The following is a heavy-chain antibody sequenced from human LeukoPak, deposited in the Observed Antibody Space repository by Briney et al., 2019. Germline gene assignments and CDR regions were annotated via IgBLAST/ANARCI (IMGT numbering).Heavy chain of an antibody. CDR1: GYTFTSYD. CDR3: ARGCSGGSCNGMDV. V-gene: IGHV1-8*01. Sequence: EASVKVSCKASGYTFTSYDINWVRQATGLGLEWMGWMNPSGGNTGYAQKFLGRVTMTRDTSIRRAYMELSNLRSEDTAVYYCARGCSGGSCNGMDVWGQGTTVTVSS. D-gene: IGHD2-15*01. CDR2: MNPSGGNT. J-gene: IGHJ6*02.